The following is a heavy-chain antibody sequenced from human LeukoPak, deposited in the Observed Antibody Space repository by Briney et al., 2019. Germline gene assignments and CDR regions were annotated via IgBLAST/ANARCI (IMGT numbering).Heavy chain of an antibody. CDR3: ARAGYSGYDFSPYYFDY. V-gene: IGHV1-18*01. CDR1: GYTFTSYG. D-gene: IGHD5-12*01. CDR2: ISAYNGNT. Sequence: GASVKVSCKASGYTFTSYGISWVRQAPGQGLEWMGWISAYNGNTNYAQKLQGRVTMTTDTSTSTAYMELRSLRSEDTAVYYCARAGYSGYDFSPYYFDYWGQGTLVTVSS. J-gene: IGHJ4*02.